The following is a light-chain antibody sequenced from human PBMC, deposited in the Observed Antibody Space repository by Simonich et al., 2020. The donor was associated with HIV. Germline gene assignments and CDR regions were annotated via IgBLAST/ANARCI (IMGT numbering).Light chain of an antibody. CDR1: QSVSSY. Sequence: ENVLTQSPGTLSLSPGERATLSCRASQSVSSYLAWYQQKPGQAPRLLIYDASNRATGIPARFSGSGSGTDFTLTISSLEPEDFAVYYCQQRTNWRTFGQGTKVEIK. J-gene: IGKJ1*01. CDR3: QQRTNWRT. V-gene: IGKV3-11*01. CDR2: DAS.